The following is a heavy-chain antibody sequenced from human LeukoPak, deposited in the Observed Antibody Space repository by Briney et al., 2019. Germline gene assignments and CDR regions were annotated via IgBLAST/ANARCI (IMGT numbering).Heavy chain of an antibody. CDR1: GGSIGSYY. Sequence: SETLSLTCTVSGGSIGSYYWSWIRQPPGKGLEWIGYIYYSGSTNYNPPLKSRVTISVDTSKNQFSLKLSSVTAADTAVYYCARLNQWGSYYPNRYFDYWGQGTLVTVSS. CDR2: IYYSGST. CDR3: ARLNQWGSYYPNRYFDY. J-gene: IGHJ4*02. V-gene: IGHV4-59*08. D-gene: IGHD1-26*01.